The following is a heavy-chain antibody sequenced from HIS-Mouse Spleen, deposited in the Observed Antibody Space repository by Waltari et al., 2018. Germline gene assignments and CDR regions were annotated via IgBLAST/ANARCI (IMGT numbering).Heavy chain of an antibody. V-gene: IGHV4-34*01. CDR3: ARWYSSSWYPNWFDP. CDR1: GGSFSGYY. Sequence: QVQLQQWGAGLLKPSETLSLTCAVYGGSFSGYYWSWIRQPPGKGLEWIGEINHSGSTNYNPSLKSRVTISVDPSKNQFSLKLSSVTAADTAVYYCARWYSSSWYPNWFDPWGQGTLVTVSS. CDR2: INHSGST. J-gene: IGHJ5*02. D-gene: IGHD6-13*01.